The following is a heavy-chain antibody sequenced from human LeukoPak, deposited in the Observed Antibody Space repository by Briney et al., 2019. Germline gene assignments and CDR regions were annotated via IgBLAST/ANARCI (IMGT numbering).Heavy chain of an antibody. CDR1: GGSFSTYY. CDR2: INHTGST. CDR3: ARVGYPTQRRVLSAVSIPTAGAFDV. J-gene: IGHJ3*01. V-gene: IGHV4-34*01. Sequence: SETLSLTCAVYGGSFSTYYWSWIRQPPGKGLEWIGDINHTGSTTYSPSLKSRVTISVDTSKKQFSLSLTSVTAADTAVYYCARVGYPTQRRVLSAVSIPTAGAFDVWGQGTLVTVSS. D-gene: IGHD2-21*01.